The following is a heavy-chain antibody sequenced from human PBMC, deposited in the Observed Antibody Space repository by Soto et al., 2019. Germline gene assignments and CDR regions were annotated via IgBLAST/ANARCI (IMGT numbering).Heavy chain of an antibody. CDR3: ARDPPYGSGLLAP. V-gene: IGHV1-69*17. CDR2: TVPISGIE. Sequence: QVQLVQSGAEVKKPGSSVRVSCEASGGTFIDYAFSWVRQAPGQGLEWMGGTVPISGIEDYAQKFQGRVTISADKSTSTAYMELTSLRSEDTAVYYCARDPPYGSGLLAPWGQGTLVTVSS. J-gene: IGHJ5*02. D-gene: IGHD3-10*01. CDR1: GGTFIDYA.